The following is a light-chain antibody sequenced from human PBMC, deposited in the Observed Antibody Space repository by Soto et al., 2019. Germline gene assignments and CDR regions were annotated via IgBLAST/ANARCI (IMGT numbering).Light chain of an antibody. CDR3: LQYKAYST. CDR1: QSVSNW. J-gene: IGKJ1*01. V-gene: IGKV1-5*01. CDR2: DVS. Sequence: DIQMTQSPSTLSASVGDRVTLTCRASQSVSNWLAWYQQKPGKAPKLLIYDVSSLNSGIPSRFSGSGSGTEFALTISSLQPDDFATYYCLQYKAYSTFGQGTKVAIK.